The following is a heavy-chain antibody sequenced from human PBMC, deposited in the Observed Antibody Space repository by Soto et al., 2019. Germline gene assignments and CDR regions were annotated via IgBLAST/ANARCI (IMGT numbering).Heavy chain of an antibody. V-gene: IGHV1-69*06. J-gene: IGHJ6*02. CDR2: IIPIFGTA. CDR3: ASYEGEEYYYYYGMDV. D-gene: IGHD3-16*01. CDR1: GGTFSSYA. Sequence: GASVKVSCKASGGTFSSYAISWVRQAPGQGLEWMGGIIPIFGTANYAQKFQGRVTITADKSTSTAYMELSSLRSEDTAVYYCASYEGEEYYYYYGMDVWGQGTTVTVSS.